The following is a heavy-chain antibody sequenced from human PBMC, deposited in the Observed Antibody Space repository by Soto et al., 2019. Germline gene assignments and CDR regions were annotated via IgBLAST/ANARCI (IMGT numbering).Heavy chain of an antibody. D-gene: IGHD6-13*01. CDR1: GFTFSSYA. CDR3: AKDHDRIAAAVIDY. CDR2: ISGSGGST. J-gene: IGHJ4*02. Sequence: GGSLRLSCAASGFTFSSYAMSWVREAPGKGLEWVSAISGSGGSTYYADSVKGRYTISRDNSKNTLYLQMNSLRAEDTAVYYCAKDHDRIAAAVIDYWGQGTLVTVSS. V-gene: IGHV3-23*01.